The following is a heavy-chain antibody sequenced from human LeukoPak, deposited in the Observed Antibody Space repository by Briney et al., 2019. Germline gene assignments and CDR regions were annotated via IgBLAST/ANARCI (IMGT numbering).Heavy chain of an antibody. J-gene: IGHJ4*02. Sequence: GGSLRLSCAASGFTFSNYAMSWVRQAPGKGLEWVSALSGDGGSTYYADSVRGRFTISRDTSRNTLYLQMNSLRAEDTAVYYCARDPYSSGWYFDFWGQGTLVTVSS. V-gene: IGHV3-23*01. CDR3: ARDPYSSGWYFDF. CDR1: GFTFSNYA. D-gene: IGHD6-19*01. CDR2: LSGDGGST.